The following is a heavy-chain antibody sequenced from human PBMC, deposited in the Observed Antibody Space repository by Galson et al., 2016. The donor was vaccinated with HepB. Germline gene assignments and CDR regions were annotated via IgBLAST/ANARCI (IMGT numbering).Heavy chain of an antibody. D-gene: IGHD5-18*01. Sequence: SLRLSCAASGFIFDDYTMHWVRQAPGKGLEWVSVITWDGEKTNYADSVKGRFTISRDNTKNSLYLQMNSLRSEDTAVYYCVLGSPAMLTSPYSSYKDVWGKGTPVTVSS. J-gene: IGHJ6*03. CDR2: ITWDGEKT. CDR3: VLGSPAMLTSPYSSYKDV. CDR1: GFIFDDYT. V-gene: IGHV3-43*01.